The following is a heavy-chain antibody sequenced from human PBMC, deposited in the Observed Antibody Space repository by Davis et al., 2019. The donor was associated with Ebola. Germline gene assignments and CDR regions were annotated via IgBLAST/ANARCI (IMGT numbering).Heavy chain of an antibody. V-gene: IGHV3-NL1*01. CDR2: IYSGGST. J-gene: IGHJ4*02. CDR3: AKGGSRDY. D-gene: IGHD1-26*01. CDR1: GFTFSNHA. Sequence: GESLKISCAASGFTFSNHAMHWVRQAPGKGLEWVSVIYSGGSTYYADSVKGRFTISRDNSKNTLYLQMNSLRAEDTAVYYCAKGGSRDYWGQGTLVTVSS.